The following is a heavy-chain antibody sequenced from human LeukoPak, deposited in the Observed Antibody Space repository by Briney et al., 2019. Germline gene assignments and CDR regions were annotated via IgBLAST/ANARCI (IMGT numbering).Heavy chain of an antibody. D-gene: IGHD5-12*01. CDR1: GFTFSSYG. J-gene: IGHJ4*02. Sequence: PGGSLRLSCAASGFTFSSYGMHWVRQAPGKGLEWVAFIRYDGSNKYYADSVKGRFTISRDNSKNTLYLQMNSLRAEDTAVYYCAKGMATTLALYFDYWGQGTLVTVSS. CDR2: IRYDGSNK. V-gene: IGHV3-30*02. CDR3: AKGMATTLALYFDY.